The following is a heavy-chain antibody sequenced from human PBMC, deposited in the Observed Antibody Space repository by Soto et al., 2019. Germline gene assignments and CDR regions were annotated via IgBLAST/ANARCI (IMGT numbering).Heavy chain of an antibody. D-gene: IGHD3-9*01. Sequence: GGSLRLSCAASGFTFDDYGMSWVRQVPGKGLEWVAGINWNGRTRNYADSVKGRFTISRDTAKNSHYLQMNSLRAEDTALYFCARASPRGRYFDWLIFPLGHWGQGTLVTVSS. CDR3: ARASPRGRYFDWLIFPLGH. V-gene: IGHV3-20*04. J-gene: IGHJ4*02. CDR1: GFTFDDYG. CDR2: INWNGRTR.